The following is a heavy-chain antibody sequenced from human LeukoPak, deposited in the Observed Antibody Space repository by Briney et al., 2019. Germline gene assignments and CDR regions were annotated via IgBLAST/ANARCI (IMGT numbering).Heavy chain of an antibody. V-gene: IGHV5-51*01. J-gene: IGHJ5*02. CDR3: ARLVPDLVGWFDP. D-gene: IGHD2-2*01. CDR1: GYSFTSYW. CDR2: IYPGDSDT. Sequence: GESLKISCKGSGYSFTSYWIGGVRQMPGKGLEWMGIIYPGDSDTRYSPSFQGQVTVSADKSISTAYLQWSSLKASDTAMYYCARLVPDLVGWFDPWGQGTLVTVSS.